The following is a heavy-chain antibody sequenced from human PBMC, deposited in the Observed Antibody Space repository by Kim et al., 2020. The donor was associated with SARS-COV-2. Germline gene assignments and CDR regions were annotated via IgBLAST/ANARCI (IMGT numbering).Heavy chain of an antibody. CDR2: LNPSRGSR. J-gene: IGHJ4*02. CDR3: VRGGDLEY. CDR1: GYTFTRYD. D-gene: IGHD4-17*01. V-gene: IGHV1-8*01. Sequence: ASVKVSCKASGYTFTRYDINWVRQAPGQGLEWMGWLNPSRGSRGFAKKFQGRVTMTSDTSITTAFLELSSLRSDETAVYFCVRGGDLEYWGQGTLVTVSS.